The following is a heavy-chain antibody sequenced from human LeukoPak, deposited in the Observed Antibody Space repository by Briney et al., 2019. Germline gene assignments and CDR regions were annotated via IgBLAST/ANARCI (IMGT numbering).Heavy chain of an antibody. Sequence: ASVKVSCKASGYTFTSYYMHWVRQAPGQGLEWMGIINRSGGSTSYAQKFQGRVTMTRDTSTSTVYMELSSLRSEDTAVYYCARSRKGYYGSGSYFAYWGQGTLVTVSS. J-gene: IGHJ4*02. V-gene: IGHV1-46*01. CDR2: INRSGGST. CDR3: ARSRKGYYGSGSYFAY. D-gene: IGHD3-10*01. CDR1: GYTFTSYY.